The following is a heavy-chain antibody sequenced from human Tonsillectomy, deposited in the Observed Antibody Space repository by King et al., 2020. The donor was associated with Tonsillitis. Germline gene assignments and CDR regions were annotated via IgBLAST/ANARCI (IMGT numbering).Heavy chain of an antibody. CDR2: ISGCSFST. CDR3: AKLPHSSGWSSPFDY. V-gene: IGHV3-23*04. CDR1: GFTFSSDS. J-gene: IGHJ4*02. Sequence: VQLVESGGGLVQPGGCLRRSSAASGFTFSSDSMGWGSQAPRKGRQWVSTISGCSFSTDYPDSVNGRFTISRENSNHTLYLQMHSLRPEDTALYYCAKLPHSSGWSSPFDYWGQGTLVTVSS. D-gene: IGHD6-19*01.